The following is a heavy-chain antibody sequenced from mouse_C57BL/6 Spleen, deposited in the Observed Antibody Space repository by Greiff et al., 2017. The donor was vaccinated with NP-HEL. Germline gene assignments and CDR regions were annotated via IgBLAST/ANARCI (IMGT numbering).Heavy chain of an antibody. D-gene: IGHD1-1*01. Sequence: EVKLQESGAELVKPGASVKLSCTASGFNIKDYYMHWVKQRTEQGLEWIGWIDPEDGATKYAPKFQGKAPIPADTSSNTAYLQLSSLTAEDTAFYYCARRDKVVDAMDYGGKGTSVTVSS. CDR2: IDPEDGAT. J-gene: IGHJ4*01. CDR3: ARRDKVVDAMDY. CDR1: GFNIKDYY. V-gene: IGHV14-2*01.